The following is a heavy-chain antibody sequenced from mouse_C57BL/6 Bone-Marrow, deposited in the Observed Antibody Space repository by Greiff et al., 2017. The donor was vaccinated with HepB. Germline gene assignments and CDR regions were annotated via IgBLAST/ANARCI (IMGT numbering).Heavy chain of an antibody. CDR3: ARDLTGTRDY. CDR1: GFTFSSYA. Sequence: EVKLMESGGGLVKPGGSLKLSCAASGFTFSSYAMSWVRQTPEKRLEWVAIISDGGSYTYYPDNVKGRFTISRDNAKNNLYLQMSHLKSEDTAMYYCARDLTGTRDYWGQGTTLTVSS. J-gene: IGHJ2*01. CDR2: ISDGGSYT. V-gene: IGHV5-4*01. D-gene: IGHD4-1*01.